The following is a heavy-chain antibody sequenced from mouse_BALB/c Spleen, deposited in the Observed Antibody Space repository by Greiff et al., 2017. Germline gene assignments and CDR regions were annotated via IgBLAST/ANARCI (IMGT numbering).Heavy chain of an antibody. J-gene: IGHJ2*01. Sequence: VQLQQSGADLVKPGASVKLSCKASGYTFTSYWMHWVKQRPGQGLEWIGEINPSNGRTNYNEKFKSKATLTVDKSSSTAYMQLSSLTSEDSAVYYCARSIYYGYEGGPYYFDYWGQGTTLTVSS. CDR1: GYTFTSYW. CDR2: INPSNGRT. D-gene: IGHD2-2*01. V-gene: IGHV1S81*02. CDR3: ARSIYYGYEGGPYYFDY.